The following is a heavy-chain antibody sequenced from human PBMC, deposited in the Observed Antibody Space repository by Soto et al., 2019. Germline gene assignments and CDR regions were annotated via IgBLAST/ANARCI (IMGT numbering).Heavy chain of an antibody. CDR2: IYPGDSAT. Sequence: PGESLKISCKGSGYPLTDYWIGWVRQLPGKGLEWMGIIYPGDSATRYSPSFQGHVTITVDKSTSTAYLQWNTLKASDTAMYYCARHIRNFRDYYYAIDVWGQGTTVTVSS. CDR3: ARHIRNFRDYYYAIDV. J-gene: IGHJ6*02. D-gene: IGHD2-2*02. V-gene: IGHV5-51*01. CDR1: GYPLTDYW.